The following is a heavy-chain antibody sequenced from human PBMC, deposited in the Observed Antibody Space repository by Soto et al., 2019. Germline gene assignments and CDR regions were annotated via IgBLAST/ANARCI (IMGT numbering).Heavy chain of an antibody. D-gene: IGHD2-15*01. CDR1: VITFSNYR. CDR2: IGRDGDDI. CDR3: ARDGDPPFTGWWPWFDP. Sequence: PGVSLRLSCAASVITFSNYRMSWVRQTPGKGLEWVANIGRDGDDIHYVDSVKGRCTISRDNAEKSLFLQMNSLRVEDTAMYYCARDGDPPFTGWWPWFDPWGQGTLVTVSS. J-gene: IGHJ5*02. V-gene: IGHV3-7*01.